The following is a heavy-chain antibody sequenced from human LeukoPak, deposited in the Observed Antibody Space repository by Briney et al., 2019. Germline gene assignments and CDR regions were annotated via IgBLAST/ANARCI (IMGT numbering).Heavy chain of an antibody. CDR1: GFTFSSYA. CDR3: AKDLYARITMVRGVISDY. J-gene: IGHJ4*02. CDR2: ISGSGGST. D-gene: IGHD3-10*01. Sequence: GRSLRLSCAASGFTFSSYAMSWVRQAPGKGLEWVSAISGSGGSTYYADSVKGRFTISRDNSKNTLYLQMNSLRAEDTAVYYCAKDLYARITMVRGVISDYWGQGTLVTVSS. V-gene: IGHV3-23*01.